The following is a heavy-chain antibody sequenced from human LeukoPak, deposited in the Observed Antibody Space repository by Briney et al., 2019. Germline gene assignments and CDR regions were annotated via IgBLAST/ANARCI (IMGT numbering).Heavy chain of an antibody. CDR3: AKGRDILTGYYFDY. J-gene: IGHJ4*02. CDR1: GFTFSSYG. CDR2: ISYDGSNK. V-gene: IGHV3-30*18. D-gene: IGHD3-9*01. Sequence: GGSLRLSCAASGFTFSSYGMHWVRQAPGKGLEWVAVISYDGSNKYYADSVKGRFTISRDNSKNTLYLQMNSLRAEDTAVYYCAKGRDILTGYYFDYWGQGTLVTVSS.